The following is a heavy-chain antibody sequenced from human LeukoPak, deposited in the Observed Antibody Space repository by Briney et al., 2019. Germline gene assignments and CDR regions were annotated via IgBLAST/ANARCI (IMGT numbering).Heavy chain of an antibody. J-gene: IGHJ4*02. D-gene: IGHD1-26*01. CDR2: TYYRSKWYN. CDR3: ARATERYFDY. CDR1: GDSFSTNSAA. V-gene: IGHV6-1*01. Sequence: SQTLSLTCALSGDSFSTNSAAWNWIRQSPSRGLEWLGRTYYRSKWYNDYAVSVKSRITINADTSKNHFSLQLSSVTPEDTAVYYCARATERYFDYWGQGTLVTVSS.